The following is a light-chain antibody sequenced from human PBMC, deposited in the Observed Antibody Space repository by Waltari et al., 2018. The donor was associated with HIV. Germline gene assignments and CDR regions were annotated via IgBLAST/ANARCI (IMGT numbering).Light chain of an antibody. Sequence: QSALTQPPSASGSPGQSVTISCTGTSSDVGGYNSVSWYQQHPGKAPKLMIYEVSKRPSGVPDRFFGSKSGNTASLTVSGLQAEDEADYYCSSYAGSFWVFGGGTKLTVL. J-gene: IGLJ3*02. CDR3: SSYAGSFWV. CDR2: EVS. CDR1: SSDVGGYNS. V-gene: IGLV2-8*01.